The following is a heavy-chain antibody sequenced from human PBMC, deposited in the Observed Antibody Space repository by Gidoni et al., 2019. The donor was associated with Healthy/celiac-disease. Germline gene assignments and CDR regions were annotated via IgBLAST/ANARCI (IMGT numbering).Heavy chain of an antibody. CDR1: GCIFADYA. CDR3: AKDQRAAAGTPLDY. V-gene: IGHV3-9*01. Sequence: EVQRVESGGGWVQPGRSQRLSCASAGCIFADYAMHWVRQAPGKGLDLVSGISWTSGSLGSADSVKGRFTISRDNAKNSLYLPMTSLRAEDTALYYCAKDQRAAAGTPLDYWGQGTLVTVSS. D-gene: IGHD6-13*01. J-gene: IGHJ4*02. CDR2: ISWTSGSL.